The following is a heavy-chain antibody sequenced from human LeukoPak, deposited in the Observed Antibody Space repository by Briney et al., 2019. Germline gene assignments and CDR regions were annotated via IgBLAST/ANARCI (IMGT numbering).Heavy chain of an antibody. CDR3: SREGYYGSGSYLNWFDP. CDR1: GGTFSSYA. J-gene: IGHJ5*02. D-gene: IGHD3-10*01. Sequence: ASVKVSCEASGGTFSSYAISWVRQAPGQGLEWMGGIIPIFGTANYAQKFQGRVTITADESTSTAYMELSSLRSEDAAVYYCSREGYYGSGSYLNWFDPWGQGTLVTVSS. V-gene: IGHV1-69*13. CDR2: IIPIFGTA.